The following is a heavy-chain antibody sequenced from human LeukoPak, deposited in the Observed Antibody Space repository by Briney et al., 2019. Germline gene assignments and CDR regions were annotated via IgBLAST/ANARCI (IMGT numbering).Heavy chain of an antibody. V-gene: IGHV4-59*01. CDR3: ARDPPELLHAFDM. D-gene: IGHD1-26*01. Sequence: SETLSLTCTVSGGSISSYYWSWVRQPPGKGLEWIGNINYSGSTNYNPSLKSRVTISVDTSKNQFSLRLSSVTAADTAVYYCARDPPELLHAFDMWGQGTKVTVSS. J-gene: IGHJ3*02. CDR1: GGSISSYY. CDR2: INYSGST.